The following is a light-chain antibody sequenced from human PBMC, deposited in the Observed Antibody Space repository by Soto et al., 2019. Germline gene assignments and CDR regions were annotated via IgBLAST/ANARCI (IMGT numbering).Light chain of an antibody. V-gene: IGKV3-11*01. CDR1: QSVSSY. Sequence: ESMLAQSRATLAFARRGMTNLSCRASQSVSSYLAWYQQKPGQAPRLLIYDASNRATGIPARFSGSGSGTDFTLTISSLEPEDFAVYYCQQRSNWPLTFGGGTKVDIK. J-gene: IGKJ4*01. CDR2: DAS. CDR3: QQRSNWPLT.